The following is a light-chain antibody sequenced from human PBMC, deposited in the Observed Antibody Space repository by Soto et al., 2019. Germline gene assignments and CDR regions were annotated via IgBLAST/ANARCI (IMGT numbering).Light chain of an antibody. CDR2: EVV. CDR3: KSYAGSNTYV. Sequence: QSALTQPPCASGSPGQSVTISCTGTKNDIGLYDFVSWYQHHPGKAPRLIIYEVVQRPSGVPDRFSGSKSGNTASLTVSGLQAADEADYFCKSYAGSNTYVVGRVTKVNV. J-gene: IGLJ1*01. CDR1: KNDIGLYDF. V-gene: IGLV2-8*01.